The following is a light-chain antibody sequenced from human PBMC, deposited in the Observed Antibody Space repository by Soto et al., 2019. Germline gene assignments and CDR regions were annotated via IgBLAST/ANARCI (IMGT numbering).Light chain of an antibody. CDR1: SSNIGAGYD. Sequence: QAVLTQPPSVSGAPGQRVTISCTGSSSNIGAGYDVHWYQQLPGTAPNLLIYAYNNRPSGVPDRFSGSKSGTSASLAITGLQAEDEADYYCQSYDSSLSGYVFGTGTKVTVL. CDR3: QSYDSSLSGYV. V-gene: IGLV1-40*01. CDR2: AYN. J-gene: IGLJ1*01.